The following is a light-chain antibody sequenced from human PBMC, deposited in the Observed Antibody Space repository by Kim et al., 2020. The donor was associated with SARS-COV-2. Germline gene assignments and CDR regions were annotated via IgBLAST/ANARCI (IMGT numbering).Light chain of an antibody. Sequence: GQSITISCTGTSSDVGGYDYVSWYQHHPGKAPKLMIYDVSKRPSGVSHRFSGSKSGNTASLTISGLQAEDEADYFCSSCTTSSTYVFGTGTKVTVL. CDR3: SSCTTSSTYV. V-gene: IGLV2-14*03. J-gene: IGLJ1*01. CDR2: DVS. CDR1: SSDVGGYDY.